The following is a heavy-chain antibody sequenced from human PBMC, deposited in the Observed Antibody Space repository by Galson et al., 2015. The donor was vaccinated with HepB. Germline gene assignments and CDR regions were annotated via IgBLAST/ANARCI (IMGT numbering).Heavy chain of an antibody. CDR3: ASGGGFLTGFVFDY. CDR1: GFTFSSYS. V-gene: IGHV3-21*01. D-gene: IGHD3-9*01. CDR2: VSSSSSYI. J-gene: IGHJ4*02. Sequence: SLRLSCAASGFTFSSYSMNWVRQAPGKGLEWVSSVSSSSSYIYYADSVKGRFTISRDNAKNSLYLQMNSLRAEDTAVYYCASGGGFLTGFVFDYWGQGTLVTVSS.